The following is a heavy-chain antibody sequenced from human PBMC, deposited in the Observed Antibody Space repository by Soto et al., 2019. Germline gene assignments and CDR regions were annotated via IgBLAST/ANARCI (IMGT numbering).Heavy chain of an antibody. CDR2: INPNSGGT. J-gene: IGHJ3*02. CDR1: GYTFTGYY. D-gene: IGHD4-17*01. CDR3: ARDLAVTILSPDAFDI. V-gene: IGHV1-2*02. Sequence: ASVKVSCKASGYTFTGYYMHWVRQAPGQGLEWMGWINPNSGGTNYAQKFQGRVTMTRDTSIGTAYMELSRLRSDDTAVYYCARDLAVTILSPDAFDIWGQGTMVTVSS.